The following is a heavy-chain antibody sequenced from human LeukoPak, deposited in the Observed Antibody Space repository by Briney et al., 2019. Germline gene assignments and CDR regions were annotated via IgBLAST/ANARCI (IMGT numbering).Heavy chain of an antibody. J-gene: IGHJ5*02. D-gene: IGHD3-10*01. V-gene: IGHV4-4*02. CDR3: ARGVPYGSGNNWFDP. Sequence: SGTLSLTCAVSGGSISSSTWWSWVRQPPGKGLECIGEIYHSGTTNYNPSLKSRVAISVDKSKNQFSLKLTSVTAADTAVYYCARGVPYGSGNNWFDPWGQGTLVTVSS. CDR1: GGSISSSTW. CDR2: IYHSGTT.